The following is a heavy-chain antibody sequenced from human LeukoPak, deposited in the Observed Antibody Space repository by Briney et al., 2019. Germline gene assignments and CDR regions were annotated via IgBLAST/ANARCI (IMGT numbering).Heavy chain of an antibody. Sequence: PSETLSLTCTVSGGSISSYYWGWIRQPPGKGLEWIGYTYYSGSTNYTPSLKSRVTISVDTSKNQFSLKLNSVTAADTAVYYCARRPYYYDSSGYYEGYFDYWGQGTLVTVSS. V-gene: IGHV4-59*08. CDR1: GGSISSYY. D-gene: IGHD3-22*01. J-gene: IGHJ4*02. CDR3: ARRPYYYDSSGYYEGYFDY. CDR2: TYYSGST.